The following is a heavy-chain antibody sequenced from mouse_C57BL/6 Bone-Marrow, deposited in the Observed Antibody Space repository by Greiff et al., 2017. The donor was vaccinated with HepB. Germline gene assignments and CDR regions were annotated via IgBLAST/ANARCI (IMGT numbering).Heavy chain of an antibody. Sequence: EVQLQQSGAELVRPGASVKLSCTASGFNIKDYYMHWVKQRPEQGLEWIGRIDPEDGDTEYAPKFQGKATMTADTSSNTAYLQLSSLTSEDTAVYYCTTDYYGSSVYFDVWGTGTTVTVSS. CDR3: TTDYYGSSVYFDV. CDR1: GFNIKDYY. J-gene: IGHJ1*03. V-gene: IGHV14-1*01. CDR2: IDPEDGDT. D-gene: IGHD1-1*01.